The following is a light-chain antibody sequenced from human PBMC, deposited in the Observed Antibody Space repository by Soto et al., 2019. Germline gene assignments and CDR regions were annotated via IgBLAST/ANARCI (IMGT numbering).Light chain of an antibody. CDR2: DVN. CDR3: CSYAISSTRV. Sequence: QSALTQPASVSGSPGQSITLSCTGTSSDVGSYNLVSWYRQHPGKAPKLMIYDVNSRPSGVSKRLYGSKSGNTASLTFSGDGAEVEADYCCCSYAISSTRVFGGGTKVTVL. CDR1: SSDVGSYNL. V-gene: IGLV2-14*02. J-gene: IGLJ2*01.